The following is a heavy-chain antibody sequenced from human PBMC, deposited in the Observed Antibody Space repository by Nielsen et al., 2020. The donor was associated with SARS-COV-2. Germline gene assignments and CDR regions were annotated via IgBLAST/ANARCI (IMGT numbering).Heavy chain of an antibody. D-gene: IGHD6-6*01. CDR2: IYPGDSDT. J-gene: IGHJ6*03. V-gene: IGHV5-51*01. CDR1: GYSFPTYW. Sequence: KVSCKGSGYSFPTYWIGWVRQMPGKGLEWMGIIYPGDSDTRYSPSFQGQVTISADKSISTAYLQWSSLKASDTAKYYCARHTRSSSSFYYYYYMDVWGKVTTVTVSS. CDR3: ARHTRSSSSFYYYYYMDV.